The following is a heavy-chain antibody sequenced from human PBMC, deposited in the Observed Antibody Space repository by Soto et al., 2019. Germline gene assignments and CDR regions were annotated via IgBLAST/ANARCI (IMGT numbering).Heavy chain of an antibody. CDR3: ATYGGDTGRFDY. V-gene: IGHV4-39*01. Sequence: QLQLQESGPGLVKPSETLSLTCTVSAGSMSSSNYYWGWIRQPPGKGLEWIGSGTTYYNPSLRSRVNISIDTPKNQFSLKLNSVTAADTAVYYCATYGGDTGRFDYWGQGTLVTVSS. J-gene: IGHJ4*02. CDR1: AGSMSSSNYY. CDR2: SGTT. D-gene: IGHD4-17*01.